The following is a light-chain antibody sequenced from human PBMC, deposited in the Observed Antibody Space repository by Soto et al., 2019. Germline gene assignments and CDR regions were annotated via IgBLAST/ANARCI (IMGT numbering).Light chain of an antibody. J-gene: IGKJ1*01. CDR1: QSVSSY. CDR3: QQYGSSGT. Sequence: EIVLTQSPATLSXXXXXXXXXXXRASQSVSSYLAWYQQKPGQAPRLLIYDASNRATGIPARFSGSGSGTDFTLTISSLEPEDFAVYYCQQYGSSGTFGQGTKVDI. CDR2: DAS. V-gene: IGKV3-11*01.